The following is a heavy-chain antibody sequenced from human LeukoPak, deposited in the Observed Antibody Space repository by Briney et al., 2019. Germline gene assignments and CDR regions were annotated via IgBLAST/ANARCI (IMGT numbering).Heavy chain of an antibody. D-gene: IGHD6-19*01. CDR2: ISSDGSGT. CDR3: ARDRGGSGPTTVDY. Sequence: PGGSLRLSCSASGLTFSTYRLHWVRQAPGKGLVWLSRISSDGSGTIYADSAKGRFTISRDNAKNTLYLQMNSLRAEDTAVYYCARDRGGSGPTTVDYWGQGTLVTVSS. V-gene: IGHV3-74*01. CDR1: GLTFSTYR. J-gene: IGHJ4*02.